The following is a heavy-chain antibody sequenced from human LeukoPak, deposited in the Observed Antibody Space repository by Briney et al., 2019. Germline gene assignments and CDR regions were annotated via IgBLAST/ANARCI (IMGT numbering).Heavy chain of an antibody. CDR3: AEKGEITFLGVAPYYFDY. Sequence: SETLSLTCAVYGGSFSGYYWSWIRQPPGKGLEWIGEINHSGSTNYNPSLKSRVTISVDTSKNQFSLKLSSVTAADTAVYYCAEKGEITFLGVAPYYFDYGGQEPLVTVPS. CDR1: GGSFSGYY. CDR2: INHSGST. V-gene: IGHV4-34*01. J-gene: IGHJ4*02. D-gene: IGHD3-3*01.